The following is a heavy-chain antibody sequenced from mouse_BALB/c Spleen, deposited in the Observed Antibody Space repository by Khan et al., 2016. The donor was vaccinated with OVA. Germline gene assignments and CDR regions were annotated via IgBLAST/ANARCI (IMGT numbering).Heavy chain of an antibody. D-gene: IGHD1-1*01. V-gene: IGHV1-20*02. CDR1: GYSFTGYF. CDR3: TRIYRSDFDY. J-gene: IGHJ2*01. CDR2: INPHIGET. Sequence: VRLQQSGPELVRPGASVKISCKASGYSFTGYFMNWVMQSHGKSLEWIGRINPHIGETFYNQRFKDKATLTVDESSSTAHMELRSLASEDSVVYYCTRIYRSDFDYWGQGTTLTVSS.